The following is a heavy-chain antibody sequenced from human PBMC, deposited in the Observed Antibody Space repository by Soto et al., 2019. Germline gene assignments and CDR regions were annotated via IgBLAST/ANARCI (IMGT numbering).Heavy chain of an antibody. V-gene: IGHV2-5*02. Sequence: SGPTLVHPTQTLTLTCPFSAFSLSTGGVGVGWIRQPPGKALEWLALIYWDDDKRYSPSLRSRLTITKDTSKNQVVLTMTNMDPVDTATYYCIQSRCGGDCLQSYASYYYYGMDVWGQGTTVTVSS. D-gene: IGHD2-21*02. J-gene: IGHJ6*02. CDR1: AFSLSTGGVG. CDR2: IYWDDDK. CDR3: IQSRCGGDCLQSYASYYYYGMDV.